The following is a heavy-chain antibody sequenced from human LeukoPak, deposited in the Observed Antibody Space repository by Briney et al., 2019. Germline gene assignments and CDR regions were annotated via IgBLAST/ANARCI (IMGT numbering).Heavy chain of an antibody. CDR2: ISGSGGST. D-gene: IGHD1-1*01. V-gene: IGHV3-23*01. CDR3: AKDHGDLNDGSNWFDP. Sequence: GGSLRLSCAASGFTFSSYAMSWVRQAPGKGLEWVSAISGSGGSTYYAYSMKGLFTISRDNSKNTPYQQITMLTAEATAEYYCAKDHGDLNDGSNWFDPWGQGTLVTVSS. J-gene: IGHJ5*02. CDR1: GFTFSSYA.